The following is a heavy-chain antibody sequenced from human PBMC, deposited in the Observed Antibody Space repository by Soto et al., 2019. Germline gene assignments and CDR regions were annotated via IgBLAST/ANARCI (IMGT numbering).Heavy chain of an antibody. D-gene: IGHD6-13*01. V-gene: IGHV4-31*03. CDR2: IYYSGST. CDR3: ARGSLYKQQPYAFDI. Sequence: SETLSLTCTVSGGSISSGGYYWSWIRQHPGKGLEWIGYIYYSGSTYYNPSLKSRVTISVDTSKNQFSLKLSSVTAADTAVYYCARGSLYKQQPYAFDIWGQGTMVTVSS. J-gene: IGHJ3*02. CDR1: GGSISSGGYY.